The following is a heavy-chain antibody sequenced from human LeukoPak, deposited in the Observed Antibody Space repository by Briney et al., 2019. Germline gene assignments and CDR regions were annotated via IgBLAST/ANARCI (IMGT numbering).Heavy chain of an antibody. V-gene: IGHV3-15*01. CDR3: TTGVVVAASDAFDI. Sequence: PGGSLRLSCAASGFTFSNAWMSWVRQAPGKGLEWVGRIKSKTDGGITDYAAPVKGRFTISRDDSKNTLYLQMNSLKTEDTAVYYCTTGVVVAASDAFDIWGQGTMVTVSS. D-gene: IGHD2-15*01. CDR1: GFTFSNAW. J-gene: IGHJ3*02. CDR2: IKSKTDGGIT.